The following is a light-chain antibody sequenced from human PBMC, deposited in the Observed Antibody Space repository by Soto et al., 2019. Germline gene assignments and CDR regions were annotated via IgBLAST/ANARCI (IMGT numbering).Light chain of an antibody. CDR1: SSDVGGYNY. V-gene: IGLV2-14*03. CDR3: SSYTSSSTPLV. CDR2: DVS. Sequence: QSALTRPASVSGSPGQSITISCTGTSSDVGGYNYGSWYQHHPGKAPKLMIYDVSNRPSGVSNRFSGSKSGNTASLTISGLQAEDEADYYCSSYTSSSTPLVFGGGTKLTVL. J-gene: IGLJ2*01.